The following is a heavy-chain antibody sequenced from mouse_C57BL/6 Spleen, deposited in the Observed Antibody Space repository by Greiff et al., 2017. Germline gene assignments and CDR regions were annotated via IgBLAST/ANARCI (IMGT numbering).Heavy chain of an antibody. Sequence: EVKLMESGGGLVQPKGSLKLSCAASGFSFNTYAMNWVRQAPGKGLEWVARIRSKSNNYATYYADSVKDRFTISRDDSESMLYLQMNNLKTEDTAMYYCVRHRDYGASMDYWGQGTSVTVSS. V-gene: IGHV10-1*01. CDR1: GFSFNTYA. D-gene: IGHD1-1*02. CDR2: IRSKSNNYAT. CDR3: VRHRDYGASMDY. J-gene: IGHJ4*01.